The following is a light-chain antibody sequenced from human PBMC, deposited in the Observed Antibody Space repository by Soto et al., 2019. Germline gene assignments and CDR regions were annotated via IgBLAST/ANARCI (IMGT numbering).Light chain of an antibody. J-gene: IGLJ3*02. V-gene: IGLV2-14*01. CDR2: EVF. Sequence: QSVLTQPASVSGSPGQSITISCAGTGGDVGAYNYVSWYQQHPGKAPKLMIYEVFRRPSGISNRFSASKSGNTASLTISTLPAEDEADYYCSSYTTSNTVVFGGGTKLTVL. CDR1: GGDVGAYNY. CDR3: SSYTTSNTVV.